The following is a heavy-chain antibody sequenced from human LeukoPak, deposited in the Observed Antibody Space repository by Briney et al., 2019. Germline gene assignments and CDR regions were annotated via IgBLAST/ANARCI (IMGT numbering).Heavy chain of an antibody. CDR1: GGTFSSYA. D-gene: IGHD6-13*01. V-gene: IGHV1-69*13. CDR2: IMPIFGTA. CDR3: ARNKYSSSWYRYFDY. Sequence: GASVKVSCKASGGTFSSYAMSWVRLAPGQGLEGMGGIMPIFGTANYAQKFQGRVTITADESTSTAYMELSSLRSEDTAMYYCARNKYSSSWYRYFDYWGQGTLVTVSS. J-gene: IGHJ4*02.